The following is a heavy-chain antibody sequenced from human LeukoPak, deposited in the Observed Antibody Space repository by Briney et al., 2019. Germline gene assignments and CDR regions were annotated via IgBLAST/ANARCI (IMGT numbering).Heavy chain of an antibody. Sequence: GGSLRLSCAASGFTFSSYWMSWVRQAPGKGLDWVANIKQDGSEKCYVDSVKGRFTISRDNAKNSLYLQMNSLRAEDTAVYYCARFFGYGNLDCWGQGTLVTVSS. V-gene: IGHV3-7*01. CDR2: IKQDGSEK. J-gene: IGHJ4*02. CDR1: GFTFSSYW. D-gene: IGHD5-12*01. CDR3: ARFFGYGNLDC.